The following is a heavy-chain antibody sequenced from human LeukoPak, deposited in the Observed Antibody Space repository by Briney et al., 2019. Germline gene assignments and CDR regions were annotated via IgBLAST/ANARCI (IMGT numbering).Heavy chain of an antibody. V-gene: IGHV4-59*13. D-gene: IGHD4-23*01. J-gene: IGHJ5*02. CDR2: TYDGGRG. CDR1: GGYISNYL. CDR3: AGRWRPHHHDNWCHH. Sequence: PSETLSLTCTVSGGYISNYLWTWIRQAPGKGLELIGFTYDGGRGNYKPSLRSRVDISLDTSNNRYSLTMTSVTAADTGVYNCAGRWRPHHHDNWCHHWGQGILVTVSS.